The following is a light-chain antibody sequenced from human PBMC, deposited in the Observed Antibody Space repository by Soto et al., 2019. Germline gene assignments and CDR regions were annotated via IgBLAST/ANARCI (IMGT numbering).Light chain of an antibody. CDR3: SSYSSSSTPRV. Sequence: QSALTQPASVSGSPGQSITISCTGTTSDVGGHNYVSWYQQYPDKAPKLMVYEVINRPSGVSNRFSGSKSGNTASLTISGLQAEDEAGYCCSSYSSSSTPRVFGGGTELSVL. CDR1: TSDVGGHNY. J-gene: IGLJ3*02. V-gene: IGLV2-14*01. CDR2: EVI.